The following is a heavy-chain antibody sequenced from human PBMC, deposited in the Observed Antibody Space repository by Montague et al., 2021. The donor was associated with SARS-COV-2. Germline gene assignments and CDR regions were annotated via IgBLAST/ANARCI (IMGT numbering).Heavy chain of an antibody. CDR3: ARRPHYYDRSGYYYPGPQRYDFDN. V-gene: IGHV4-34*01. CDR2: INHSGST. D-gene: IGHD3-22*01. J-gene: IGHJ4*02. CDR1: GGSFSGYY. Sequence: SETLSLTCAVYGGSFSGYYWSWIRQPPGKGLEWIGEINHSGSTNYNPSLKSRVTISVDTSKNQFSLKLSSVTAADTAVYYCARRPHYYDRSGYYYPGPQRYDFDNWGQGTLVTVSS.